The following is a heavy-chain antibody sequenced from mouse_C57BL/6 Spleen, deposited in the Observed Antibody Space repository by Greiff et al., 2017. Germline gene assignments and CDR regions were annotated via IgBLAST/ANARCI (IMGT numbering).Heavy chain of an antibody. J-gene: IGHJ2*01. D-gene: IGHD1-1*01. CDR3: ARVTTVVAIDY. CDR1: GYTFTSYG. CDR2: IYPRSGNT. V-gene: IGHV1-81*01. Sequence: VQLQQSGAELARPGASVKLSCKASGYTFTSYGISWVEQRTGKGLEWIGEIYPRSGNTYYNEKFKGKATLTADKSSSTAYMELRSLTSEDSAVYFCARVTTVVAIDYWGQGTTLTVSS.